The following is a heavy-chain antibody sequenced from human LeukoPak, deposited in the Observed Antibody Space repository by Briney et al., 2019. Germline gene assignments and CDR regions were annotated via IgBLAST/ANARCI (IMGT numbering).Heavy chain of an antibody. CDR2: ISGSGGST. J-gene: IGHJ4*02. CDR3: AKTYFSYGSGSYPTL. CDR1: GFTFSSYA. V-gene: IGHV3-23*01. D-gene: IGHD3-10*01. Sequence: GGSLRLSCAASGFTFSSYAMSWVRQAPGKGLEWVSAISGSGGSTYYADSVKGRFTISRDNSKNTLYLRMNSLRAEDTAVYYCAKTYFSYGSGSYPTLWGQGTLVTVSS.